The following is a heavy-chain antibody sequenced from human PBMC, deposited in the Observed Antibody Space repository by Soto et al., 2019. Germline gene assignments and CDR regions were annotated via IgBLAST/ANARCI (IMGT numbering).Heavy chain of an antibody. CDR2: IYKDGST. D-gene: IGHD5-12*01. V-gene: IGHV3-66*01. J-gene: IGHJ3*02. CDR1: GFTVSSNY. CDR3: ARDTAVTTITGAFDI. Sequence: GGSLRLSCAAFGFTVSSNYMNWVRQAPGKGLEWVSVIYKDGSTYYADSVAGRFSVSRDNSNNTVHLQMNSLRAEDTGVYYCARDTAVTTITGAFDIWGQGTMVTVSS.